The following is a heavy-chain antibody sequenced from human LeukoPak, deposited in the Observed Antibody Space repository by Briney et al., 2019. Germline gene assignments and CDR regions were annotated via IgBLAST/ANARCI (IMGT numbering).Heavy chain of an antibody. V-gene: IGHV3-30-3*01. Sequence: GGSLRLSCAASGFTFSTYAMHWVRQAPGKGLEWMAVVLHDGSNEYYADSVKGRVTISRDNSKNTLHLQMNSLRAEDTAVYYCARDNYGFDYGGQGTLVTASA. J-gene: IGHJ4*02. CDR3: ARDNYGFDY. CDR1: GFTFSTYA. CDR2: VLHDGSNE. D-gene: IGHD3-16*01.